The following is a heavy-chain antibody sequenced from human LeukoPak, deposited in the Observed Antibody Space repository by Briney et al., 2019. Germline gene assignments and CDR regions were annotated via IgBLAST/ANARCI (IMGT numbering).Heavy chain of an antibody. CDR2: ISTNGGRT. CDR1: GFTFSSYA. CDR3: ARERRGDDAFDI. Sequence: GGSLRLSCAASGFTFSSYAMHWVRQAPGKGPEYVSTISTNGGRTYYANSVKGRFTISRDNSKNTVYLQMGSLRAEDMAVYYCARERRGDDAFDIWGQGTMVTVSS. V-gene: IGHV3-64*01. D-gene: IGHD3-16*01. J-gene: IGHJ3*02.